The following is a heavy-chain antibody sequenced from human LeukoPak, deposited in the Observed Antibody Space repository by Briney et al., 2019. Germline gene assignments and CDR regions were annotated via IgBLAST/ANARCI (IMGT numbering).Heavy chain of an antibody. CDR3: ARDRSVGYSYGPEVTFDY. V-gene: IGHV4-61*02. D-gene: IGHD5-18*01. J-gene: IGHJ4*02. CDR1: GGSISSGSYY. Sequence: SETLSLTCTVSGGSISSGSYYWSWIRQTAGKGLEWIGIVFTTGSTNYNRSLKSRSSISVDKSKNQLLLKLNSVTAADTAVYYCARDRSVGYSYGPEVTFDYWGQGTLVTVSS. CDR2: VFTTGST.